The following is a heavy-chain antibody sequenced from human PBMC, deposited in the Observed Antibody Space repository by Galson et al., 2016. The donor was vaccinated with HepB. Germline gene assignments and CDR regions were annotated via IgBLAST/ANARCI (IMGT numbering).Heavy chain of an antibody. J-gene: IGHJ4*02. CDR3: AKEVGYRNTWYPFDY. D-gene: IGHD6-13*01. CDR1: GYIFTDYY. Sequence: SVKVSCKASGYIFTDYYMHWVRQAPGQGLEWMGRINPRSGVTSYAQEFEGRVTMTRDTSITTFYMDLSGLRSDDTAVYYCAKEVGYRNTWYPFDYWGQGSLVTGSS. CDR2: INPRSGVT. V-gene: IGHV1-2*06.